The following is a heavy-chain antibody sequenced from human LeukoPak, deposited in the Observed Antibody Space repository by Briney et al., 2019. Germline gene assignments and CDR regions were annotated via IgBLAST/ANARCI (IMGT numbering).Heavy chain of an antibody. CDR3: ARDGSSGWYWVDY. CDR1: GFTFSSYG. CDR2: IWYDGSNK. V-gene: IGHV3-33*01. J-gene: IGHJ4*02. Sequence: GRSLRLSCAASGFTFSSYGMHWVRQAPGKGLEWVAVIWYDGSNKYYADSVKGRFTISRDNSKNTLYLQMSSLRAEDTAVYYCARDGSSGWYWVDYWGQGTLVTVSS. D-gene: IGHD6-19*01.